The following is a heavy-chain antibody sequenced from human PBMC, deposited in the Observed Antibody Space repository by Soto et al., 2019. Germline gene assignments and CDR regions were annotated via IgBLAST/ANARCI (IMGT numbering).Heavy chain of an antibody. D-gene: IGHD6-13*01. CDR1: GGSFSGYY. V-gene: IGHV4-34*01. CDR3: RLLLCSSSWYYFDY. Sequence: GTRSLTCAVFGGSFSGYYWSWIRQPPGKGLEWIGEINHSGSTHYNQPLKSRVTISVDTPKNQFSLNLSSVTAWDTTVYPCRLLLCSSSWYYFDYWGQGTLVTVSS. CDR2: INHSGST. J-gene: IGHJ4*02.